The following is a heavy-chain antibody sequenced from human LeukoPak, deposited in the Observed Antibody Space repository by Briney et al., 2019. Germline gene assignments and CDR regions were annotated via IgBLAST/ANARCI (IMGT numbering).Heavy chain of an antibody. CDR2: LYYSGST. Sequence: SETLSLTCTVSGGSISSSSYYWGWIRPPPGKGLEWIGSLYYSGSTYYNPSLKSRVTISVDTSKNQFSLKLSSVTAADTAVYYCTAGRSDYFYFWGQGALVTVSS. J-gene: IGHJ4*02. CDR1: GGSISSSSYY. V-gene: IGHV4-39*01. D-gene: IGHD6-25*01. CDR3: TAGRSDYFYF.